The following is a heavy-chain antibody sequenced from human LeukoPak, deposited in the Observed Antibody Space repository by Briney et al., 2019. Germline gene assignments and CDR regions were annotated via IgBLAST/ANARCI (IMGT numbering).Heavy chain of an antibody. Sequence: SETLSLTCTASGVTISSYYWSWIRQPPGKGLEWIGYIYYSGSTNYNPSLKSRVTISVDTSKNQFSLKLSSVTAADTAVHYCARDVLCPRNDAFDIWGQGTMVTVSS. V-gene: IGHV4-59*01. J-gene: IGHJ3*02. CDR3: ARDVLCPRNDAFDI. CDR1: GVTISSYY. CDR2: IYYSGST. D-gene: IGHD2-2*01.